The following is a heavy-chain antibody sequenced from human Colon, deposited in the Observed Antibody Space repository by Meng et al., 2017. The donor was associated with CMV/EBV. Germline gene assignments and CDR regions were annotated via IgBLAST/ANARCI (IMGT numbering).Heavy chain of an antibody. V-gene: IGHV1-18*01. CDR1: GYDFVNHD. CDR2: ISGKSGVT. D-gene: IGHD3-3*01. CDR3: ARRLTDFWSGYSCDY. Sequence: ASAKVSCKASGYDFVNHDISWVRQAPGKGLEWMGWISGKSGVTKVAQKFHDRVTLIIETSSTTAYMELRSLRTEDTAVYYCARRLTDFWSGYSCDYWGQGTVVTVSS. J-gene: IGHJ4*02.